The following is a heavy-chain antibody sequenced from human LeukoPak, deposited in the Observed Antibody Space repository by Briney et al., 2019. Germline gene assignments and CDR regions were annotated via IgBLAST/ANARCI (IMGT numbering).Heavy chain of an antibody. D-gene: IGHD3-3*01. J-gene: IGHJ5*02. Sequence: PSXXLSLTCAVYGGSFSGYYWSWIRQPPGKGLEWIGEINHSGSTNYNPSLKSRVTISVDTSKNQFSLKLSSVTAADTAVYYCARLSTYYDFWSGYLNWFDPWGQGTLVTVSS. CDR2: INHSGST. CDR1: GGSFSGYY. CDR3: ARLSTYYDFWSGYLNWFDP. V-gene: IGHV4-34*01.